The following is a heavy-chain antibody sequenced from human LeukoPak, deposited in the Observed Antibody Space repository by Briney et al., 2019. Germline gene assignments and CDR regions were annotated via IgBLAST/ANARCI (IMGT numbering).Heavy chain of an antibody. V-gene: IGHV3-53*01. CDR3: AKDAVHSGTGNTFDI. D-gene: IGHD6-13*01. Sequence: PGGSLRLSCAASGFTVSNNYMSWVRQAPGKGLEWVSVIYSAGSTYYTDSVTGRFTISRDNSKNTLYLQMNSLRAEDTAVYYCAKDAVHSGTGNTFDIWGQGTVVTVSS. J-gene: IGHJ3*02. CDR1: GFTVSNNY. CDR2: IYSAGST.